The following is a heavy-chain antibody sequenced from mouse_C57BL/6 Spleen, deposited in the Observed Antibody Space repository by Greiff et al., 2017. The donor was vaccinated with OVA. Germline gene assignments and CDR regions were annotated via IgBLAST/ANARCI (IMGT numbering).Heavy chain of an antibody. CDR2: IDPNSGGT. D-gene: IGHD3-2*02. CDR3: ARQLRLLDY. V-gene: IGHV1-72*01. CDR1: GYAFTSYW. Sequence: QVQLQQPGAELVKPGASVKLSCKASGYAFTSYWMRWVKRGPGRGLEWIGRIDPNSGGTKYNEKFKSKSTLTVDKPSSTAYMQLSRLTSEDSSVYYCARQLRLLDYWGQGTTLTVSS. J-gene: IGHJ2*01.